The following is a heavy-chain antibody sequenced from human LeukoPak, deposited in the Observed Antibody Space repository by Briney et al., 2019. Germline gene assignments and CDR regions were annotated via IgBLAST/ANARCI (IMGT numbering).Heavy chain of an antibody. CDR1: GGSISSYY. J-gene: IGHJ3*02. Sequence: SETLSLTCTVSGGSISSYYWSWIRQPPGKGLEWIGYIYYSGSTNYNPSLKSRVTISVDTSKNQFSLKLSSVTAADTAVYYCARSIAVAFFAFDIWGQGTMVTVSS. CDR2: IYYSGST. CDR3: ARSIAVAFFAFDI. V-gene: IGHV4-59*01. D-gene: IGHD6-19*01.